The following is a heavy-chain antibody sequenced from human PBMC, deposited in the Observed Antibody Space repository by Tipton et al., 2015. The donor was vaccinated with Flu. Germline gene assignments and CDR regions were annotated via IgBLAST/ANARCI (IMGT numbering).Heavy chain of an antibody. D-gene: IGHD6-13*01. J-gene: IGHJ4*02. CDR1: GGSFSGYY. CDR3: ARGLIAAAAGEFDY. Sequence: TLSLTCAVYGGSFSGYYWSWIRQPPGKGLEWIGEINHSGSTNYNPSHKSRVTISVDTSKNQFSLKLSSVTAADTAVYYCARGLIAAAAGEFDYWGQGTLVTVSS. CDR2: INHSGST. V-gene: IGHV4-34*01.